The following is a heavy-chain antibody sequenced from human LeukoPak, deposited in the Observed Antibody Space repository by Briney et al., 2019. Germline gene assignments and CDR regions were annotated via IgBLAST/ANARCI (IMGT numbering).Heavy chain of an antibody. CDR1: GDSLSSHY. CDR3: ARNVGWYSHDS. CDR2: IYGSGST. J-gene: IGHJ4*02. V-gene: IGHV4-59*08. Sequence: SETLSLTCTVSGDSLSSHYWSWIRQPPGKGLEWIGYIYGSGSTHYDPSLRSRVTISGDTSKNQFSLKLTSVTAADTAVYCARNVGWYSHDSWGQGTLVTVSS. D-gene: IGHD6-19*01.